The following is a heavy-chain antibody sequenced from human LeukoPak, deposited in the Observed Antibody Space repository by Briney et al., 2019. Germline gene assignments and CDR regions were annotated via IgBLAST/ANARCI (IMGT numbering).Heavy chain of an antibody. D-gene: IGHD3-22*01. CDR1: GLTFSSYA. CDR3: AKSGDYDSSGYYLDYYYYYMDV. V-gene: IGHV3-23*01. J-gene: IGHJ6*03. CDR2: ISGSGGST. Sequence: GGSLRLSCAASGLTFSSYAMSLGRQAPGKGLEWVSAISGSGGSTYYADSVKGRFTISRDNSKNTLYLQMNSLRAEDTAVYYCAKSGDYDSSGYYLDYYYYYMDVWGKGTTVTVSS.